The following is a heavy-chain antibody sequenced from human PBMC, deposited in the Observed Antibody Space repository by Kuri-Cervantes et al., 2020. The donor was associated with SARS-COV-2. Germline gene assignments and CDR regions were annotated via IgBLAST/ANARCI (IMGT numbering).Heavy chain of an antibody. CDR3: AKVTRSGYFPFASDI. J-gene: IGHJ3*02. Sequence: GGSLRLSCAASGFTFSSYAMSWVRQAPGKGLEWVSAVSGSGGNTYYADSVKGRFTISRDNSKNTLYLQMSSLRAEDTAVYYCAKVTRSGYFPFASDIWGQGTMVTVSS. V-gene: IGHV3-23*01. CDR2: VSGSGGNT. CDR1: GFTFSSYA. D-gene: IGHD3-22*01.